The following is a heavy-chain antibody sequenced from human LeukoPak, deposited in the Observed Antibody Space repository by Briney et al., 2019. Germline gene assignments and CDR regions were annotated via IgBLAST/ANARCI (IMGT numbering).Heavy chain of an antibody. CDR2: IYYSGRT. Sequence: SETLSLTCSVSGDSVSRSDSYWDWIRQPPGRGLEWIGTIYYSGRTYYSPSLKSRVTMSVDPSNNQFSLNLRSVTAAETALYYCARRRYYDGSGYLEWGQGTLLSVSS. CDR3: ARRRYYDGSGYLE. D-gene: IGHD3-22*01. V-gene: IGHV4-39*01. CDR1: GDSVSRSDSY. J-gene: IGHJ1*01.